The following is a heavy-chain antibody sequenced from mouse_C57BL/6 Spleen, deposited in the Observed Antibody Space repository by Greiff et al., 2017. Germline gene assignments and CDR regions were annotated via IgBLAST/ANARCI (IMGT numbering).Heavy chain of an antibody. CDR3: AREGYRGDWYFDV. V-gene: IGHV5-16*01. CDR1: GFTFSDYS. CDR2: MNSDGGST. J-gene: IGHJ1*01. Sequence: EVQVVESEGGLVQPGSSMKLSCTASGFTFSDYSMAWVRQVPEQGLEWVANMNSDGGSTYYLDSLKGRFILSRANATNILYLQVSSLRSEDTATYYCAREGYRGDWYFDVWGPGTTVTVSS.